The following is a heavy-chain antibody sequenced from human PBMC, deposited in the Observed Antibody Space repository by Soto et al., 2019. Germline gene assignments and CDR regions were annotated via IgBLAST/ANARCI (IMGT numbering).Heavy chain of an antibody. CDR2: ISAYNGNT. J-gene: IGHJ6*02. V-gene: IGHV1-18*04. CDR3: ARAYYYDSSGYYSSYYYGMDV. CDR1: GYTFTSYG. D-gene: IGHD3-22*01. Sequence: QVQLVQSGAEVKKPGASVKVSCKASGYTFTSYGISWVRQAPGQGLEWMGWISAYNGNTNYAQKLQGRVTMTTDTSTSTAYMELRSLGSDDTAVYYCARAYYYDSSGYYSSYYYGMDVWGQGTTVTVSS.